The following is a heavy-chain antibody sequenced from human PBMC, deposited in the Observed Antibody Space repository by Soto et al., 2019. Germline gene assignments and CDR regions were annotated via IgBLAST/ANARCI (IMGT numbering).Heavy chain of an antibody. D-gene: IGHD2-21*02. CDR3: SHSPCGADCLRSYSSHDYAGMDV. Sequence: QITLKESGPTLVKPTQTLTLTCTFSGFSLNTGGLGVGWIRQPPGKALEWVALIYWDGDKRYSPSLKSRLSITRDPSNNQVVLTLTNMGPVDTATYYCSHSPCGADCLRSYSSHDYAGMDVWCQGTTVTVSS. J-gene: IGHJ6*02. CDR2: IYWDGDK. V-gene: IGHV2-5*02. CDR1: GFSLNTGGLG.